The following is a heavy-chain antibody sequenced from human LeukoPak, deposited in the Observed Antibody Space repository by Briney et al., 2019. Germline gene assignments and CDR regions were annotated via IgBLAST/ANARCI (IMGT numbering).Heavy chain of an antibody. CDR1: GYSISSGYY. CDR2: IYYSGST. D-gene: IGHD3-10*01. Sequence: PSETLSLTCTVSGYSISSGYYWGWIRQPPGKGLEWIGSIYYSGSTYYNPSLKSRVTISVDTSKNQFSLKLSSVTAADTAVYYCAREMEDKSFSFGELRKNYYYYMDVWGKGTTVTVSS. V-gene: IGHV4-38-2*02. CDR3: AREMEDKSFSFGELRKNYYYYMDV. J-gene: IGHJ6*03.